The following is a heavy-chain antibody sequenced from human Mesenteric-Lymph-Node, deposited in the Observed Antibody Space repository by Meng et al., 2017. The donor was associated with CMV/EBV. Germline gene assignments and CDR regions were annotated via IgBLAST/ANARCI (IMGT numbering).Heavy chain of an antibody. CDR3: ARDFCTNGVCYFDY. V-gene: IGHV3-53*01. CDR1: AFTVSSNS. D-gene: IGHD2-8*01. CDR2: IYGGGNT. J-gene: IGHJ4*02. Sequence: GESLKISCAASAFTVSSNSMNWVRQAPGKGLEWVSLIYGGGNTYYAYSVKGRFTISRDTSKNTLYLQMNSLRAEDTAVYYCARDFCTNGVCYFDYWGQGTLVTVSS.